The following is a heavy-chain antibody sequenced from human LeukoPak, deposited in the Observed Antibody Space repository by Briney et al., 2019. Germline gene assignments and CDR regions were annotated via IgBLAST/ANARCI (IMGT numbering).Heavy chain of an antibody. V-gene: IGHV4-30-4*01. CDR1: GASINSGGYY. D-gene: IGHD3-22*01. CDR3: ARVTRTYYYDATSDY. CDR2: IYYSGIA. Sequence: SETLSLTCSVSGASINSGGYYWSWIRQHPGKGLELIGNIYYSGIADYNPSLKSRVTISVDTSKNQFSLKLSSVTAADTAVYYCARVTRTYYYDATSDYWGQGTLVTVSS. J-gene: IGHJ4*02.